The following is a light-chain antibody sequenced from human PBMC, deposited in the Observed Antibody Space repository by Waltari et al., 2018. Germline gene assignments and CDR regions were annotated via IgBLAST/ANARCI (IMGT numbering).Light chain of an antibody. CDR2: KTS. J-gene: IGKJ4*01. CDR3: QEYNNWPS. CDR1: QNLNNW. V-gene: IGKV1-5*03. Sequence: DIQMTQSPSTLSASVGHRVTISCRASQNLNNWLALYQQKPGKAPKMLIYKTSTLESGVPSRFSGSGSGTEFTLTISSLQSEDFAVYYCQEYNNWPSFGGGTKVEIK.